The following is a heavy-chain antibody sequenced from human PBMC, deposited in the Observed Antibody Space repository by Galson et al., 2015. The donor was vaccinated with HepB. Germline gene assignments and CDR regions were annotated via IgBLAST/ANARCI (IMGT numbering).Heavy chain of an antibody. CDR1: GGTFSSYA. Sequence: SVKVSCKASGGTFSSYAISWVRQAPGQGLEWMGGIIPIFGTANYAQKFHGRVTITADESTSTAYMELSSLRSEDTAVYYCARDSGAVAGALFDYWGQGTLVTVSS. V-gene: IGHV1-69*13. CDR3: ARDSGAVAGALFDY. D-gene: IGHD6-19*01. CDR2: IIPIFGTA. J-gene: IGHJ4*02.